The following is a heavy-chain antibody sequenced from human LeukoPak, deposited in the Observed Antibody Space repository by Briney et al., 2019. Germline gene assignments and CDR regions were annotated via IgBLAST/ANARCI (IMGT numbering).Heavy chain of an antibody. Sequence: ASVKVSCKASGYTFTGYYMHWVRQAPGQGLEWMGWINPNSGGTNYAQKFQGRVTMTRDTSISTAYMELSRLRSDDTVVYYCARSCQLLPRYYYGMDVWGQGTTVTVSS. V-gene: IGHV1-2*02. CDR3: ARSCQLLPRYYYGMDV. CDR2: INPNSGGT. CDR1: GYTFTGYY. J-gene: IGHJ6*02. D-gene: IGHD2-2*01.